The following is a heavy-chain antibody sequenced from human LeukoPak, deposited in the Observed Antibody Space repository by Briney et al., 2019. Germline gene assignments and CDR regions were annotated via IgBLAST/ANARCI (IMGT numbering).Heavy chain of an antibody. CDR1: GYTFTSYD. Sequence: ASVKVSCKASGYTFTSYDINWVRQATGQGLEWMGWMNPNSGNTGYAQKFQGGVTITRNTSISTAYMELSSLRSEDTAVYYCARVNYDYVWGSYRPFDYWGQGTLVTVSS. D-gene: IGHD3-16*02. V-gene: IGHV1-8*03. J-gene: IGHJ4*02. CDR3: ARVNYDYVWGSYRPFDY. CDR2: MNPNSGNT.